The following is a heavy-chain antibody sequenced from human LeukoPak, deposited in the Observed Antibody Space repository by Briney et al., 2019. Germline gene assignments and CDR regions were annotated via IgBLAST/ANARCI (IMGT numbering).Heavy chain of an antibody. CDR2: ISGSGGST. CDR3: AKAPLRLRFLCGYYYYMDV. Sequence: GGSLRLSCAASGFTFSSYAMSWVRQAPGKGLEWVSAISGSGGSTYYADSVKGRFTISRDNSKNTLYLQMNSLRAEDTAVYYCAKAPLRLRFLCGYYYYMDVWGKGTTVTVSS. V-gene: IGHV3-23*01. CDR1: GFTFSSYA. J-gene: IGHJ6*03. D-gene: IGHD3-3*01.